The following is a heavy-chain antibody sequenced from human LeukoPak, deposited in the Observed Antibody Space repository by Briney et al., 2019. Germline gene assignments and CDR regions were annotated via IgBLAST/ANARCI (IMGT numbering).Heavy chain of an antibody. J-gene: IGHJ4*02. CDR1: GFTVSPNY. D-gene: IGHD2-15*01. Sequence: PGGSLRLSCEVSGFTVSPNYMSWVRQDPGKGLEWVSVIYRGGSTYYADSVRDRFIISRDNSKNTLYLQMNSLRAEDTAVYYCASASCSGSSCYSGYFDYWGQGTLVTVSS. CDR2: IYRGGST. CDR3: ASASCSGSSCYSGYFDY. V-gene: IGHV3-53*01.